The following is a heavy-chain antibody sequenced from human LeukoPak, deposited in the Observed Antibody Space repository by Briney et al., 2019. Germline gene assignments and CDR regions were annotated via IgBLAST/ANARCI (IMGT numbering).Heavy chain of an antibody. D-gene: IGHD4-23*01. V-gene: IGHV3-53*01. CDR2: IYSGGTT. CDR1: GFTVSGNY. J-gene: IGHJ4*02. CDR3: ARRAGGYSHPYDY. Sequence: GGSLRLSCAVSGFTVSGNYMSWVRQAPGKGLEWVSLIYSGGTTYYADSVKGRFTISRDNSKNTLYLQMNSLRAENTAVYYCARRAGGYSHPYDYWGQGILVTVSS.